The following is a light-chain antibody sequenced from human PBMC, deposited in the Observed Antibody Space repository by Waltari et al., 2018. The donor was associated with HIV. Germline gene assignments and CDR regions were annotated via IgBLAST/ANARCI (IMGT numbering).Light chain of an antibody. V-gene: IGLV2-8*01. CDR2: EVS. CDR1: SSDVGGYNS. CDR3: SSYAGSNNLL. Sequence: QSALTQPPSASGSPGQSVTISCTGTSSDVGGYNSVSWYHQHPGKAPKLMIYEVSKRPSGVPDRFSGSKSGNTASLTVSGLQAEDEADYYCSSYAGSNNLLFGGGTKLTVL. J-gene: IGLJ2*01.